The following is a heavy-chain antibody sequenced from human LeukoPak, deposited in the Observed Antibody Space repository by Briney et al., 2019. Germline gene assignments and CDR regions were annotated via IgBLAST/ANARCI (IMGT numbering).Heavy chain of an antibody. CDR2: TYYRSKWYN. CDR3: AREPSVVVTATRLRAFDI. V-gene: IGHV6-1*01. Sequence: SQTLSLTCAISGDSVSSNSAAWNWIRQSPSGGLEWLGRTYYRSKWYNDYAVSVKSRITINPDTSKNQFSLQLNSVTPEDTAVYYCAREPSVVVTATRLRAFDIWGQGTMVTVSS. J-gene: IGHJ3*02. CDR1: GDSVSSNSAA. D-gene: IGHD2-21*02.